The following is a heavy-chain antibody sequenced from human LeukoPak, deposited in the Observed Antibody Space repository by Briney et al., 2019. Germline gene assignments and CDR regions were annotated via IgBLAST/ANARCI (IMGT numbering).Heavy chain of an antibody. D-gene: IGHD3-22*01. CDR2: ISSNAVRI. V-gene: IGHV3-64D*09. CDR3: VKGHYDSSGYLDF. Sequence: GGSLRLSCSASGFTFSAYAMHWVRQAPGKGLEYVSGISSNAVRIYYADSVKGRFTISRDNSKRTVHLQMSGLRSEDTAMFYCVKGHYDSSGYLDFWGQGTLVTVSS. J-gene: IGHJ4*02. CDR1: GFTFSAYA.